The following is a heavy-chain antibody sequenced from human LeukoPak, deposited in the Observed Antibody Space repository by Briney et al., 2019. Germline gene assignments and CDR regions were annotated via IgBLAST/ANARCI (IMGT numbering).Heavy chain of an antibody. Sequence: SVKVSCKASGGTFSSYAISWVRQAPGQGLEWMGGIIPIFGTANYAQKFQGRVTITADESTSTAYMELSSLRSEDTAVYYCARQGAFEEWFSWFDPWGQGTLVTVSS. CDR2: IIPIFGTA. V-gene: IGHV1-69*01. J-gene: IGHJ5*02. CDR1: GGTFSSYA. D-gene: IGHD3-3*01. CDR3: ARQGAFEEWFSWFDP.